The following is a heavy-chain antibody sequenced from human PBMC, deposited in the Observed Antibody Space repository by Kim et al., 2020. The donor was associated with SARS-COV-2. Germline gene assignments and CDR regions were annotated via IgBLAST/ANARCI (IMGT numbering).Heavy chain of an antibody. Sequence: GGSLRLSCAASGFTFSSFGMHWVRQAPGKGLEWVAVMSSDGTIKYYADSVKGRFTVSRDKSKNTLFLQMNSLRHEDTAVYYCAKDRSGYCSSTLCQAGFDDWGQGTLVTVSS. CDR1: GFTFSSFG. D-gene: IGHD2-2*01. V-gene: IGHV3-30*18. CDR2: MSSDGTIK. J-gene: IGHJ4*02. CDR3: AKDRSGYCSSTLCQAGFDD.